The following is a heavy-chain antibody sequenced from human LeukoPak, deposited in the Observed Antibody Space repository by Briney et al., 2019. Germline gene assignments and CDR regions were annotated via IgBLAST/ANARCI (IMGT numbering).Heavy chain of an antibody. CDR3: AKGPGYDFWSGYYGFDP. Sequence: GGSLRLSCAASGFTFDDYAMHWVRQAPGKGLEWVSGISWNSGSIGYADSVKGRFTISSDNAKNSLYLQMNSLRAEDTALYYCAKGPGYDFWSGYYGFDPWGQGTLVTVSS. CDR2: ISWNSGSI. V-gene: IGHV3-9*01. J-gene: IGHJ5*02. D-gene: IGHD3-3*01. CDR1: GFTFDDYA.